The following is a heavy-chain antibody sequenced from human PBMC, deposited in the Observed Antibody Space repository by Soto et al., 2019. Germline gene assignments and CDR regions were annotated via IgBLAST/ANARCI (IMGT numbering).Heavy chain of an antibody. J-gene: IGHJ4*02. V-gene: IGHV3-23*01. D-gene: IGHD4-4*01. CDR2: ISGSRGST. Sequence: EESLRLSCAASGFTFSSYAMSWVRQAPGKGLKWVSAISGSRGSTYYADSVKGRFTISRDNSKNTLYLQMNSLRAEDTAVYYCAKYPQGRVTTDYWGQGTLVTVSS. CDR3: AKYPQGRVTTDY. CDR1: GFTFSSYA.